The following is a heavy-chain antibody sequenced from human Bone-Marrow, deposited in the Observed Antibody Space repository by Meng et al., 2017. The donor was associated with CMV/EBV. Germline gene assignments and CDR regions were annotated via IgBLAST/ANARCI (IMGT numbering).Heavy chain of an antibody. Sequence: SVKVACKASGGTFSSYAISWVRHAPGQWLEWMGGIIPILGIANYAQTFQGRFTITADKATSTAYMGLSSLRSEDTAVYYYARRNYNFWGGYISWGQGTLVTVSS. D-gene: IGHD3-3*01. J-gene: IGHJ4*02. CDR2: IIPILGIA. V-gene: IGHV1-69*10. CDR1: GGTFSSYA. CDR3: ARRNYNFWGGYIS.